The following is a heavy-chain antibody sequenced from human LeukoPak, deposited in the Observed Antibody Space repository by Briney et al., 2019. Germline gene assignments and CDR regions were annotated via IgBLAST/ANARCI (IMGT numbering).Heavy chain of an antibody. J-gene: IGHJ6*02. Sequence: PSETLSLTCTVSGGSISSYYWSWIRQPPGRGLEWMGYIYYSGSTNYNPSLKSRVTISVDTSKNQFSLKLSSVTAADTAVYYCARDLLDWSNYYYYGMDVWGQGTTVTVSS. CDR3: ARDLLDWSNYYYYGMDV. D-gene: IGHD3-9*01. V-gene: IGHV4-59*01. CDR1: GGSISSYY. CDR2: IYYSGST.